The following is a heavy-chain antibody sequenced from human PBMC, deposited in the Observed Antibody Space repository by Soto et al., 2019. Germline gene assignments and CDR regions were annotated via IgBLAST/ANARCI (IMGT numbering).Heavy chain of an antibody. J-gene: IGHJ4*02. CDR1: GFTFSSYG. Sequence: QVQLVESGGGVVQPGRSLRLSCAASGFTFSSYGMHWVRQAPGKGLEWVAVIWSDGSNKFYADSVKGRFTISRDNSKNTVSLQMNSLRDEHSAAYYCATTGPYWGQGTLVTVSS. CDR3: ATTGPY. CDR2: IWSDGSNK. V-gene: IGHV3-33*01.